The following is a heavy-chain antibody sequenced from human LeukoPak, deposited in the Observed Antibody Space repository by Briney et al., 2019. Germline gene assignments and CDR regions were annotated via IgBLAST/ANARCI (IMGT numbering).Heavy chain of an antibody. J-gene: IGHJ4*02. V-gene: IGHV1-18*01. D-gene: IGHD3-10*01. CDR1: GYTFTSYG. Sequence: ASVKVSCKASGYTFTSYGISWVRQAPGQGLEWMGWISAYNGNTNYAQKLQGRVTMTTDTSTSTAYMELRGLRSDDTAVYYCARDSYRSVRWPIIGGPGYRGQGTLVTVSS. CDR2: ISAYNGNT. CDR3: ARDSYRSVRWPIIGGPGY.